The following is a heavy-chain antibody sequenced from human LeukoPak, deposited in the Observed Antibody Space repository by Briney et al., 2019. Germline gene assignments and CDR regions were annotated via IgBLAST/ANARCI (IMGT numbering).Heavy chain of an antibody. CDR3: ARDQYGGNSGFDY. Sequence: PSETLSLTCAVYGGSFSGYYWSWIRQPPGKGLEWIGEINHSGSTNYNPSPKSRVTISVDTSKNQFSLKLSSVTAADTAVYYCARDQYGGNSGFDYWGQGTLVTVSS. D-gene: IGHD4-23*01. CDR2: INHSGST. V-gene: IGHV4-34*01. CDR1: GGSFSGYY. J-gene: IGHJ4*02.